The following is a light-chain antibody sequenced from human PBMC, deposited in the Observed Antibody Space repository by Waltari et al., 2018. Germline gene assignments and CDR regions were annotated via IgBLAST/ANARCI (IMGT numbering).Light chain of an antibody. CDR2: NDT. Sequence: SYELTQPPSVSVSPGQTARITCSGDALPKQYACWYQQKPGQAPVVVIYNDTERPSGIPERFSGSISGTTVTLTISGVQAEDEADYYCQSADSSGKVFGGGTKLTVL. V-gene: IGLV3-25*03. CDR1: ALPKQY. J-gene: IGLJ2*01. CDR3: QSADSSGKV.